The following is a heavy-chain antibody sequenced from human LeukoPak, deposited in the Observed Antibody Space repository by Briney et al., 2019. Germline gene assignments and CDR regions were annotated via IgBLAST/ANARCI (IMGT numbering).Heavy chain of an antibody. J-gene: IGHJ4*02. Sequence: SETLSLTCTVSGGSISSSSYYWGWIRQPPGKGLEWIGSIYYGGSTYYNPSLKSRVTISVDTSKNQFSLKLSSVTAADTAVYYCARGIIGSPFFGSWGQGTLVTVSS. V-gene: IGHV4-39*07. D-gene: IGHD1-1*01. CDR3: ARGIIGSPFFGS. CDR1: GGSISSSSYY. CDR2: IYYGGST.